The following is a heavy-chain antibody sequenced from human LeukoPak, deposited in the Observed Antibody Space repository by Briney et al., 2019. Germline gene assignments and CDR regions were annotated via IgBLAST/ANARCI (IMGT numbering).Heavy chain of an antibody. CDR3: ARDLRDDFWSGFYPFDY. V-gene: IGHV3-15*01. CDR1: GLSFSTAW. CDR2: IKSKSDDGTA. J-gene: IGHJ4*02. Sequence: GGSLRLSCAASGLSFSTAWMGWVRQAPGKGLEWVGRIKSKSDDGTAVYTAPVKGRFAISRDDSKDTLYLQMNRLRAEDTAVYYCARDLRDDFWSGFYPFDYWGQGTLVTVSS. D-gene: IGHD3-3*01.